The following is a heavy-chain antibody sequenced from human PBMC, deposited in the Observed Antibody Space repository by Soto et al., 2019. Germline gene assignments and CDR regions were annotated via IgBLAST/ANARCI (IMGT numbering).Heavy chain of an antibody. Sequence: GGSLRLSCAASGLTFSSYGMHWVRQAPGKGLKWVAVIWYDGSNKYYADSVKGRFTISRDNPKNTLYLRMNSLRAESTAVNYFAREPGDYYFYYYGMDVWGQGTTVTVS. CDR1: GLTFSSYG. J-gene: IGHJ6*02. CDR2: IWYDGSNK. V-gene: IGHV3-33*01. D-gene: IGHD3-10*01. CDR3: AREPGDYYFYYYGMDV.